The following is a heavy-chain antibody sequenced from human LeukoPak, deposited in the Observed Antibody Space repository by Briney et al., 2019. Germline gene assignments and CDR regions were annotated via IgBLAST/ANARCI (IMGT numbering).Heavy chain of an antibody. Sequence: GGSLRLSCAASGLISSTYGMTWVRQAPGKGLEWVSGISGSGDSTYYAESVKGRFTISRDNSKNTLYLQMNSLRADDTAIYYCAKDRGYWGQGTLVTVYS. CDR3: AKDRGY. V-gene: IGHV3-23*01. CDR1: GLISSTYG. J-gene: IGHJ4*02. CDR2: ISGSGDST.